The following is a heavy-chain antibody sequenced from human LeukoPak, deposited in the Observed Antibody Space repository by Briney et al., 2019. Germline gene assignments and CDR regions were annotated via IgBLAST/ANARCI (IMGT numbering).Heavy chain of an antibody. D-gene: IGHD3-10*01. V-gene: IGHV3-74*01. CDR2: ITSDGSST. CDR1: GFTFSSYW. Sequence: GGSLRLSCAASGFTFSSYWMHWVRQAPGKGLVRVSRITSDGSSTSYADSVKGRFTISRDNAKNTLYLQMNSLRAEDTAVYYCARDGGDDAFDIWGQGTMVTVSS. CDR3: ARDGGDDAFDI. J-gene: IGHJ3*02.